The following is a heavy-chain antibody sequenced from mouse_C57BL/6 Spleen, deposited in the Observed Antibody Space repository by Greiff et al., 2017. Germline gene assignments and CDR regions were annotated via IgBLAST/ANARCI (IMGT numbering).Heavy chain of an antibody. V-gene: IGHV1-52*01. CDR1: GYTFTSYW. CDR2: IDPSDSET. Sequence: VQLVESGAELVRPGSSVKLSCKASGYTFTSYWMHWVKQRPIQGLEWIGNIDPSDSETHYNQKFKDKATLTVDKSSSTAYMQLSSLTSEDSAVYYWARGNYMDYWGQGTTLTVSS. J-gene: IGHJ2*01. D-gene: IGHD1-1*01. CDR3: ARGNYMDY.